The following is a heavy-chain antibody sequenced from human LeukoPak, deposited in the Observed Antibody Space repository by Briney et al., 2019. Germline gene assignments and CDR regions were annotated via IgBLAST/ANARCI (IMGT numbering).Heavy chain of an antibody. Sequence: GGSLRLSCAASGFTFRSYSMNWVRQAPGKGLEGVSSISSSSSYIYYADSVKGRFTISRDNAKNSLYLQMNSLRAEDTAVYYCARVLAVAGGYWGQGTLVTVSS. CDR1: GFTFRSYS. J-gene: IGHJ4*02. V-gene: IGHV3-21*01. CDR2: ISSSSSYI. CDR3: ARVLAVAGGY. D-gene: IGHD6-19*01.